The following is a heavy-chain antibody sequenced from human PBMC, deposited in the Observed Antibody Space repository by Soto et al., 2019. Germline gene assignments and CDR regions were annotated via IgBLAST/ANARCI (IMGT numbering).Heavy chain of an antibody. D-gene: IGHD3-3*01. CDR2: INHSGST. CDR3: ARRYYDFWSGYYTRAWFDT. J-gene: IGHJ5*02. Sequence: PXETLSLSCAVYGGSFSGYYWSWIRQPPGKGLEWIGEINHSGSTNYNPSLKSRVTISVDTSKNQFSLKLSSVTAEDTAVYYCARRYYDFWSGYYTRAWFDTWGQGTLVTVSS. V-gene: IGHV4-34*01. CDR1: GGSFSGYY.